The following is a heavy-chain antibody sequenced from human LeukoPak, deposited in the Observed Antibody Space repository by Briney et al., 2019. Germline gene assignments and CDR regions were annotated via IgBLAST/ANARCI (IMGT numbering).Heavy chain of an antibody. CDR1: GGSISSSSYY. CDR2: IYYSGST. D-gene: IGHD3-22*01. Sequence: SETLSLTCTVSGGSISSSSYYWGWIRQPPGKGLEWIGSIYYSGSTYYNPSLKSRVTISVDTSKNQFSLKLSSVTAADTAVNYCAGPYYYDSSGYGLPFFDYWGQGTLVTVSS. J-gene: IGHJ4*02. CDR3: AGPYYYDSSGYGLPFFDY. V-gene: IGHV4-39*01.